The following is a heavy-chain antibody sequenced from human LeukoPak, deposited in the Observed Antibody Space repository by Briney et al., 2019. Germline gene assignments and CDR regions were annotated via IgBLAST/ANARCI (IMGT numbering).Heavy chain of an antibody. D-gene: IGHD2-15*01. V-gene: IGHV1-69*01. CDR3: ARDPYYCSGGSCYVAEYFQH. Sequence: SVKVSCKASGGTFSSYAISWVRQAPGQGLEWMGGIIPIFGTANYAQKFQGRVTITADESTSTAYMELSSLRSEDTAVHYCARDPYYCSGGSCYVAEYFQHWGQGTLVTVSS. CDR2: IIPIFGTA. CDR1: GGTFSSYA. J-gene: IGHJ1*01.